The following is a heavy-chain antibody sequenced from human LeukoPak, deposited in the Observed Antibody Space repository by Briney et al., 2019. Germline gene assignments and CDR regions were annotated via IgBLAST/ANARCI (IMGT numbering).Heavy chain of an antibody. J-gene: IGHJ4*02. CDR1: GFNFSSYW. CDR2: IKQDGSEK. V-gene: IGHV3-7*01. CDR3: AREGERYYFDY. Sequence: PGGSLRLSCAASGFNFSSYWMSWVRQAPGKGLEWVANIKQDGSEKYYVDSVKGRFTISRDNAKNSLYLQMNSLRAEDTAVYYCAREGERYYFDYWGQGTLVTVSS.